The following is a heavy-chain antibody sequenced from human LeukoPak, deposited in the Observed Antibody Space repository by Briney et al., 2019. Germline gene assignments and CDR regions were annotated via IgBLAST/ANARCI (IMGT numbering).Heavy chain of an antibody. CDR1: GFTFSSYA. CDR3: ARDQHRKDNLSRSYYLDY. V-gene: IGHV3-30-3*01. Sequence: GRSLRLACAVSGFTFSSYAMHWVRQAPGKGLEWVAVISYDGSNKYYADSVKGRFTISIDNSKNTQYLQVDSLRAEATAGYYFARDQHRKDNLSRSYYLDYGGRETRVTV. CDR2: ISYDGSNK. D-gene: IGHD1-14*01. J-gene: IGHJ4*02.